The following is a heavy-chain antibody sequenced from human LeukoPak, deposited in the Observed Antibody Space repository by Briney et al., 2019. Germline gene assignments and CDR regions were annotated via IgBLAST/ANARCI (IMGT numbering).Heavy chain of an antibody. J-gene: IGHJ4*02. CDR2: IYYSGST. Sequence: PSETLSLTCTVSGSSISSYYWSWIRQPPGKGLEWIGYIYYSGSTNYNPSLKSRVTISVDTSKNQFSLKLSSVTAADTAVYYCASYSSLYFDYWGQGTLVTVSS. CDR3: ASYSSLYFDY. D-gene: IGHD6-13*01. CDR1: GSSISSYY. V-gene: IGHV4-59*01.